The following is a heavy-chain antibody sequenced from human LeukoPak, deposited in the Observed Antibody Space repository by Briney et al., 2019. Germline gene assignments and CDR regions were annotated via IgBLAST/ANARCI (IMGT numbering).Heavy chain of an antibody. J-gene: IGHJ6*04. V-gene: IGHV3-48*03. CDR2: ISSSGSTI. Sequence: GGSLRLSCAASGFTFSSYEMNWVRQAPGKGLEWVPYISSSGSTIYYADSVKGRFTISRDNAKNSLYLQMNSLRAEDTAVYYCARERTAVADVWGKGTTVTVSS. CDR3: ARERTAVADV. D-gene: IGHD6-19*01. CDR1: GFTFSSYE.